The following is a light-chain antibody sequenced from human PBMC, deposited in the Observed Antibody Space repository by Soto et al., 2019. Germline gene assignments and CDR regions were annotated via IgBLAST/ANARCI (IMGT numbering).Light chain of an antibody. CDR3: LQRSNWPLT. V-gene: IGKV3-11*01. Sequence: PGERATLSCRASQSVSSYLAWYQQKPGQAPRLLIYDASNRATGISARFSGSGSGTDFTLTISSLEPEDFAVYFCLQRSNWPLTFGGGTKVEIK. CDR2: DAS. J-gene: IGKJ4*01. CDR1: QSVSSY.